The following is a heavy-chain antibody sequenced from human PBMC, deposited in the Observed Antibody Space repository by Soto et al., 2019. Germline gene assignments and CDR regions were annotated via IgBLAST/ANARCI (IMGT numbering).Heavy chain of an antibody. CDR2: IYYSGST. D-gene: IGHD6-6*01. CDR3: ARIAARGLYYFDY. CDR1: GGSIISYY. Sequence: SETLSLTCTVSGGSIISYYWSWIRQPPGKGLEWIGYIYYSGSTNYNPSLKSRVTISVDTSKNQFSLKLSSVTAADTAVYYCARIAARGLYYFDYWGQGTLVTVS. V-gene: IGHV4-59*01. J-gene: IGHJ4*02.